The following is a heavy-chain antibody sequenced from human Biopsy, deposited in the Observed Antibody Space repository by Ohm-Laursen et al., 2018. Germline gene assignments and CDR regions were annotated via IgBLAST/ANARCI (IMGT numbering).Heavy chain of an antibody. CDR2: IIPILGTV. Sequence: SVKVSCKASGDTFTTSAISWVRQVPGQGLDWMGRIIPILGTVDYGQNFQGRVTIRADTSTTFLELTSLRYDDTAVYYCARRAIWGQGTTVTVSS. V-gene: IGHV1-69*04. D-gene: IGHD5-12*01. CDR1: GDTFTTSA. CDR3: ARRAI. J-gene: IGHJ6*02.